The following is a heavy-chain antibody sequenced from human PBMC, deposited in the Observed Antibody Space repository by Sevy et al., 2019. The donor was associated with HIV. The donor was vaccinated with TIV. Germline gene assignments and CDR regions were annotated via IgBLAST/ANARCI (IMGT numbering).Heavy chain of an antibody. V-gene: IGHV3-7*01. Sequence: GGSLRLSCAASGFTFSSHWLSWIRQAPGKGLEWVANIKQDGGQKYYVDSVKGRFTISRDNAKNSLFLEMNSLRAEDTAVYYWARVLGVGGYTSGSYYSYIMDVWGQGTTVTVSS. CDR3: ARVLGVGGYTSGSYYSYIMDV. J-gene: IGHJ6*02. CDR2: IKQDGGQK. CDR1: GFTFSSHW. D-gene: IGHD5-18*01.